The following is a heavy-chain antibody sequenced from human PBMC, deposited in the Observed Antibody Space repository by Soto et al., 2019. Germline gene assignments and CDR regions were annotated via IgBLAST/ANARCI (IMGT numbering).Heavy chain of an antibody. CDR2: IIPIFGTA. J-gene: IGHJ6*02. CDR1: GGTFSSYA. D-gene: IGHD2-2*01. CDR3: ARQAEASPGYYYGMDV. V-gene: IGHV1-69*13. Sequence: SVKVSCKASGGTFSSYAISWVRQAPGQGLEWMGGIIPIFGTANYAQKFQGRVTITADESTSTAYMELSSLRSEDTAVYYCARQAEASPGYYYGMDVWGQGTTVTVSS.